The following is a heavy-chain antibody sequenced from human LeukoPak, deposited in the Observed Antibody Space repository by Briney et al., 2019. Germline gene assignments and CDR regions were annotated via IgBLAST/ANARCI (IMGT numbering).Heavy chain of an antibody. Sequence: ASVKVSCKASGYTFTDFGISWVRQAPGQGLEWMGWINTNTGNPTYAQGFTGRFVFSLDTSVSTAYLQISSLKAEDTAVYYCARGLLWFGELNAFDIWGQGTMVTVSS. V-gene: IGHV7-4-1*02. D-gene: IGHD3-10*01. CDR2: INTNTGNP. CDR1: GYTFTDFG. CDR3: ARGLLWFGELNAFDI. J-gene: IGHJ3*02.